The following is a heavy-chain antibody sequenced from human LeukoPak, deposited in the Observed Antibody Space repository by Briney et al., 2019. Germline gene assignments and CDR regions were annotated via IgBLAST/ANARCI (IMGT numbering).Heavy chain of an antibody. Sequence: GESQKISCKGSGYSFTSYWVGWVRQTPGKGLEWMGIIYPGDSDTRYSPSFQGQVTISADKSISTAYLQWSSLKASDTAMYYCARRGIAAAGIGLNYFDYWGPGTLVTVSS. CDR3: ARRGIAAAGIGLNYFDY. D-gene: IGHD6-13*01. CDR2: IYPGDSDT. V-gene: IGHV5-51*01. CDR1: GYSFTSYW. J-gene: IGHJ4*02.